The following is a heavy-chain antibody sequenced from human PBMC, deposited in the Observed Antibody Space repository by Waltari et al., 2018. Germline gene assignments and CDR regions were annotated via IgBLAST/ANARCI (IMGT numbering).Heavy chain of an antibody. Sequence: EVQLVQSGAAVKKPGATVKISCKVSGYTFPDYYMHWVQQAPGKGLEWMGLVDPEDGETIYAEKFQGRVTITADTSTDTAYMELSSLRSEDTAVYYCATGENYDILTGQDAFDIWGQGTMVTVSS. CDR2: VDPEDGET. D-gene: IGHD3-9*01. CDR1: GYTFPDYY. CDR3: ATGENYDILTGQDAFDI. J-gene: IGHJ3*02. V-gene: IGHV1-69-2*01.